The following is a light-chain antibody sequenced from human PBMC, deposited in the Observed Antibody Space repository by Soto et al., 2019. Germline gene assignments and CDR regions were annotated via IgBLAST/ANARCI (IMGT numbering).Light chain of an antibody. CDR2: DVS. J-gene: IGLJ1*01. CDR1: STDVGGYNY. V-gene: IGLV2-11*01. CDR3: CSYAGRDTLYV. Sequence: VLAQPRSVSVSPGQSVSISCTRTSTDVGGYNYVSWYQQHPGKVPKLMLYDVSKRPSGVPDRFSGSKSGNTASLTISGLQAEDEADYYCCSYAGRDTLYVFGSGTKVTVL.